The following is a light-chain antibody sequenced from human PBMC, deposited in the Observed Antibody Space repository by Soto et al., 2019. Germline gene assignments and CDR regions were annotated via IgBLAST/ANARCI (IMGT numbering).Light chain of an antibody. CDR1: TSNIGRNF. CDR2: TND. CDR3: NSYTTTYTLV. J-gene: IGLJ1*01. Sequence: QSVLTQPPSASGTPGQRVTISCSGSTSNIGRNFVYWYQQLPGTAPKLLIYTNDQRPSGIPDRFSGSKSGNTAYLTISGLQAEDEADYYCNSYTTTYTLVFGTGTKLTVL. V-gene: IGLV1-47*01.